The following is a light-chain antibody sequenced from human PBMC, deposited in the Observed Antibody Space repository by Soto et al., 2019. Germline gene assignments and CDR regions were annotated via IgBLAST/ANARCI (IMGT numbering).Light chain of an antibody. J-gene: IGKJ3*01. Sequence: DIQMTQSPSSLSASLGDRVTITCRASQSISSYLNGYQQKLGNAPTLLLYAASTLKSGVPPRFFGSGAITDFFPTISSRQPEDFATYYCQQTYTTPLTFGHGTKVDIK. V-gene: IGKV1-39*01. CDR3: QQTYTTPLT. CDR2: AAS. CDR1: QSISSY.